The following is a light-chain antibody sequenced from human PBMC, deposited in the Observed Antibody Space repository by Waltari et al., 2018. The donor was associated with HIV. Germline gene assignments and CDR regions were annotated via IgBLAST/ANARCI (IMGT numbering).Light chain of an antibody. CDR3: QQSYNPPYS. CDR1: QTIKNY. CDR2: AAS. V-gene: IGKV1-39*01. Sequence: DIQMTQSPSSLSASVGDRVTITCRASQTIKNYLNWYQQKPGKAPKVLIHAASSLQSGVPSRFSGSGSVTDFTLTISSLQPEDFATYYCQQSYNPPYSFGQGTKLEIK. J-gene: IGKJ2*03.